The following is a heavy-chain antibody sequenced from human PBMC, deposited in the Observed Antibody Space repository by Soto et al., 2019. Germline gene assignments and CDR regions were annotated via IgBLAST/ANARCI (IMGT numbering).Heavy chain of an antibody. CDR1: GFTFSSYS. CDR3: ARVGVPAAGFYYYYYMDV. V-gene: IGHV3-21*01. J-gene: IGHJ6*03. D-gene: IGHD2-2*01. Sequence: GGSLRLSCAASGFTFSSYSMNWVRQAPGKGLEWVSSISSSSSYIYYADSVKGRFTISRDNAKNSLYLQMNSLRAEDTAVYYCARVGVPAAGFYYYYYMDVWGKGTTVTVSS. CDR2: ISSSSSYI.